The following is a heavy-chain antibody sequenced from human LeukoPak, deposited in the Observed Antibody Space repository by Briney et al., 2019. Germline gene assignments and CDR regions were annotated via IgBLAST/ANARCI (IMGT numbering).Heavy chain of an antibody. CDR3: ARDGGLAYSGEFDY. CDR1: GYSISSGYY. V-gene: IGHV4-38-2*02. Sequence: SSETLSLTCTVSGYSISSGYYWGWIRQPPGKGLEWVGSIYNIGSTYSNPTLKSRVTLSVDTSKNQFSLKLSSVTAADTAVYYCARDGGLAYSGEFDYWGQGTLVTVSS. CDR2: IYNIGST. J-gene: IGHJ4*02. D-gene: IGHD2-15*01.